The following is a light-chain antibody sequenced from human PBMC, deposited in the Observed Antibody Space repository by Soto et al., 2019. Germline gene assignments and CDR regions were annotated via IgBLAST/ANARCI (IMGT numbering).Light chain of an antibody. Sequence: QSALTQTPSVSGAPGQTITISCTGTDSNIGAGYDVHWYQHLPGRAPKPLIFGNTHRPSGVPDRFSGSKSGTSASLAITGLQPEDEADYYCQSFDNSLSGFYVFGSGTKLTVL. CDR2: GNT. CDR3: QSFDNSLSGFYV. CDR1: DSNIGAGYD. J-gene: IGLJ1*01. V-gene: IGLV1-40*01.